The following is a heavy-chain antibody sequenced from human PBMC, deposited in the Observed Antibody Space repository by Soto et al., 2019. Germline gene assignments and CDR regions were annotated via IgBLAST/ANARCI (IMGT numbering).Heavy chain of an antibody. J-gene: IGHJ6*03. V-gene: IGHV1-8*01. CDR2: MNPNSGNT. Sequence: QVQLVQSGAEVKKPGASVKVSCKASGYTFTSYDINWVRQATGQGLEWMGWMNPNSGNTGYAQKFQGRVTMTRNTSISTAYMELSSLRSEYKAVYYCARAVGIEAYYYFYYYMDVWVKGTTVTVSS. D-gene: IGHD1-26*01. CDR1: GYTFTSYD. CDR3: ARAVGIEAYYYFYYYMDV.